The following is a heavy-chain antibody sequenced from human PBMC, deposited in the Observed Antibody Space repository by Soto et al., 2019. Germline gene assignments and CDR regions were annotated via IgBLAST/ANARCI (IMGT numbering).Heavy chain of an antibody. J-gene: IGHJ6*02. CDR3: AKDLYGGKTKLYGMDV. D-gene: IGHD2-15*01. V-gene: IGHV3-30*18. CDR2: ISYDGSNK. CDR1: GFTFSSYG. Sequence: QVQLVESGGGVVQPGRSLRLSCAASGFTFSSYGMHWVRQAPGKGLEWVAVISYDGSNKYYADSVKGRFTISRDNSKNTLYLQMNSLRAEDTAVYYCAKDLYGGKTKLYGMDVWGQGTTVTVSS.